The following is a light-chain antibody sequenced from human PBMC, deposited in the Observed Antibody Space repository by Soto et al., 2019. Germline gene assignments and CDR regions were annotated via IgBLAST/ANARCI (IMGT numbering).Light chain of an antibody. CDR1: SSDVGGYKY. CDR3: CSYGGTEYF. V-gene: IGLV2-8*01. Sequence: QSALSQPPSAAGSPGQSVTISCPGTSSDVGGYKYVSWYQQHPGKAPKIMIYEINKRSSGVPDRFWGSKSGNTASLTISVRQARDEAEDYCCSYGGTEYFFGSGTKGTVL. CDR2: EIN. J-gene: IGLJ1*01.